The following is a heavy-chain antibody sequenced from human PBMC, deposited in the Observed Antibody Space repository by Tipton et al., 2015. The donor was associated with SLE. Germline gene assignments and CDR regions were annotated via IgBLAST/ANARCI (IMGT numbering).Heavy chain of an antibody. V-gene: IGHV4-30-2*01. CDR2: IYYSEST. D-gene: IGHD1-26*01. J-gene: IGHJ3*02. Sequence: TLSLTCAVSGDSVSSGSSSWSWIRRPPGKGLEWIGYIYYSESTYYNPSLKSRVTISVDTSKNQFSLKLSSVTAADTAVYYCARVGQSYPDAFDIWGQGTMVTVSS. CDR1: GDSVSSGSSS. CDR3: ARVGQSYPDAFDI.